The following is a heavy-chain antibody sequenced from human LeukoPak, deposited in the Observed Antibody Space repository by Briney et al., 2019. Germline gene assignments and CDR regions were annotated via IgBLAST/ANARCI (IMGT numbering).Heavy chain of an antibody. CDR1: GDSISNDGYY. J-gene: IGHJ4*02. D-gene: IGHD5-12*01. CDR3: ARYSGTKRDFDY. V-gene: IGHV4-31*03. Sequence: SQTLSLTCTVSGDSISNDGYYWSWIRQHPGKGLEWIGYIYYSGITYYNPSLKSRVTISVDTSKNQFSLKLSSVTAADTALYYCARYSGTKRDFDYWGQGTLVTVSS. CDR2: IYYSGIT.